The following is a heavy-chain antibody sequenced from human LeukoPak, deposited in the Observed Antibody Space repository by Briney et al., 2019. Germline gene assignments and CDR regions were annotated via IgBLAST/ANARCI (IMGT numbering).Heavy chain of an antibody. CDR1: GGSISSSSYY. Sequence: SETLSLTCTVSGGSISSSSYYWGWIRQPPGKGLEWIGSIYYSGSTYYNPSLKSRVTISVDTSKNQFSLKLSSVTAADTAVYYCARDTYSSSWYRYWGQGTLVTVSS. J-gene: IGHJ4*02. CDR2: IYYSGST. V-gene: IGHV4-39*07. D-gene: IGHD6-13*01. CDR3: ARDTYSSSWYRY.